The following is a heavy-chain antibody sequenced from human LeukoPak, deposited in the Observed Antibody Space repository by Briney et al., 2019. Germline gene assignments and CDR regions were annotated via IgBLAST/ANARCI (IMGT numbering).Heavy chain of an antibody. CDR1: GYSFTSYC. J-gene: IGHJ4*02. D-gene: IGHD5-24*01. CDR3: ARHLPGVEMATISDY. Sequence: GESLKISCKGSGYSFTSYCIGWLRQMPGKGLEWMGIIYLGDSDTRYSPSFQGQATISADKSISTPYLQWSSLKASDTAMYYCARHLPGVEMATISDYWGQGTLVTVSS. V-gene: IGHV5-51*01. CDR2: IYLGDSDT.